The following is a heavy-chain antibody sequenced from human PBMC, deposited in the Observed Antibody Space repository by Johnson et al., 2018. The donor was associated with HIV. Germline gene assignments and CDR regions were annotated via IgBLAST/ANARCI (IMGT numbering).Heavy chain of an antibody. CDR3: APIAAAAFDI. V-gene: IGHV3-30*03. Sequence: QVQLVESGGGVVQPGRSLRLSCAASGFTFSSYGMHWVRQAPGKGLEWVAVIAYDGSNKYYADSVKGRFTISRDNSKNTLYLQMNRLRAEDTAVYYCAPIAAAAFDIWGQGTMVTVSS. J-gene: IGHJ3*02. D-gene: IGHD6-6*01. CDR2: IAYDGSNK. CDR1: GFTFSSYG.